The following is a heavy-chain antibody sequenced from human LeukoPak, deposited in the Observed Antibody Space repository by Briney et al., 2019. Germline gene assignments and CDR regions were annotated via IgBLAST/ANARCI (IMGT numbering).Heavy chain of an antibody. V-gene: IGHV4-39*01. Sequence: SETLSLTCSVSGGSISITGYYWGWIRQPPGKGLEWIRSIYYTGSTYVNPSLKSRVSMSVDTSKNQFSLKLTSVTAPDTAVYYCARIEVNSPRLDYWGQGTLVTVSS. D-gene: IGHD4-11*01. CDR3: ARIEVNSPRLDY. CDR2: IYYTGST. CDR1: GGSISITGYY. J-gene: IGHJ4*02.